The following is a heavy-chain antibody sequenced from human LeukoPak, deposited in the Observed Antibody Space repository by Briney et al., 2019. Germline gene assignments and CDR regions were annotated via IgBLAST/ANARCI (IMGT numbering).Heavy chain of an antibody. Sequence: TGGSLRLSCAASGFTFSSYEMNWVRQAPGKGLERVSYISSSGSTIYYADSVKGRFTISRDNAKNSLYLQMNSLRAEDTAVYYCARAYYDSSSDYWGQGTLVTVSS. CDR1: GFTFSSYE. J-gene: IGHJ4*02. V-gene: IGHV3-48*03. CDR3: ARAYYDSSSDY. CDR2: ISSSGSTI. D-gene: IGHD3-22*01.